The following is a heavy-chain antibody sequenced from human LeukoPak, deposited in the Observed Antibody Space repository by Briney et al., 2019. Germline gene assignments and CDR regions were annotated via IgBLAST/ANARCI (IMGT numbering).Heavy chain of an antibody. V-gene: IGHV1-18*01. CDR2: ISAYNGHT. CDR1: NYTYTDYG. Sequence: GASVKVSCKASNYTYTDYGINWVRQAPGQGLEWVRWISAYNGHTYYAQKFQGRITMTTDTSTTTAHMELRSLRSDDTAVYYCARALAVTGRGPRDFDFWGQGTLVTVSS. D-gene: IGHD6-19*01. J-gene: IGHJ4*02. CDR3: ARALAVTGRGPRDFDF.